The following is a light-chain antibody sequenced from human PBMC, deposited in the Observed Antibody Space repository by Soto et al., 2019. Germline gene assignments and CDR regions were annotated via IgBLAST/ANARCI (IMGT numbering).Light chain of an antibody. CDR2: GAS. CDR1: QSISDT. J-gene: IGKJ5*01. Sequence: EIVMAQSPATLSVSSGGRATLSCRASQSISDTLAWYQQKPGQAPRLLIYGASKRATGFPARFSGSGSGTDFTLTISSLQSEDVAVYYCQQYNNWPFITFGQGTRLEI. V-gene: IGKV3-15*01. CDR3: QQYNNWPFIT.